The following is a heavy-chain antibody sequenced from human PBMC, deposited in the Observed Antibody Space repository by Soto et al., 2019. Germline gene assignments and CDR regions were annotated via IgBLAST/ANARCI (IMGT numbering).Heavy chain of an antibody. CDR1: GFTFSSYE. D-gene: IGHD3-3*01. Sequence: EVQLVESGGGLVQPGGSLRLSCAASGFTFSSYEMNWVRQAPGKGLEWVSYISSSGSTIYYADSVKGRFTISRDNAKNSLYLQMNSLRAEDTAVYYCARVGRRRITIFGVVTNYYYYGMDVWGQGTTVTVSS. CDR3: ARVGRRRITIFGVVTNYYYYGMDV. CDR2: ISSSGSTI. V-gene: IGHV3-48*03. J-gene: IGHJ6*02.